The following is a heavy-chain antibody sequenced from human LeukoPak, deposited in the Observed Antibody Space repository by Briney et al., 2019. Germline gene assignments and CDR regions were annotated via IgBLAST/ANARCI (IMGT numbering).Heavy chain of an antibody. CDR1: GDSVSSNYW. D-gene: IGHD3-10*01. J-gene: IGHJ4*02. V-gene: IGHV4-4*02. Sequence: SETLSLTCAVSGDSVSSNYWWNWVRQPPGGGLEWIGEILHDGNSNYNPSLMGRVTMSLDMIKNQLSLTLTSVTAADSAVYYCARHGSGSYQAYWGQGTLVTVSS. CDR3: ARHGSGSYQAY. CDR2: ILHDGNS.